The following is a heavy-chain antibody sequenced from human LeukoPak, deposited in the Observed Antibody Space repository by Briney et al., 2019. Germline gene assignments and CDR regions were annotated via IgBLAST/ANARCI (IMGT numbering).Heavy chain of an antibody. CDR1: GFTFSSYS. D-gene: IGHD4-23*01. V-gene: IGHV3-48*04. CDR3: ARDYGGVMFDS. Sequence: GGSLRFSCAASGFTFSSYSMNWVRQAPGKGLEWVSYISGSGSTKYYAETAKGRFTISRDNGKNSLYLQMNSLRAEDTAVYYCARDYGGVMFDSWGQGTLVTVSS. J-gene: IGHJ4*02. CDR2: ISGSGSTK.